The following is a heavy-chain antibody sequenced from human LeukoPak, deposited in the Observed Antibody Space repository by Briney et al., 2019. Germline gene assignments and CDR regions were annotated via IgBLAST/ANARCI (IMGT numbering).Heavy chain of an antibody. Sequence: PGGSLRLSCAASGFTFSDHSMDWVRQAPGKGLEWVGRIRNKAKSYTTEYAASVKGRFTISRDDSKNSLYLQMNSLKTEDTALYYCSTFSGPGGLFDYWGQGTLVTVSS. CDR2: IRNKAKSYTT. CDR3: STFSGPGGLFDY. J-gene: IGHJ4*02. V-gene: IGHV3-72*01. CDR1: GFTFSDHS. D-gene: IGHD2-15*01.